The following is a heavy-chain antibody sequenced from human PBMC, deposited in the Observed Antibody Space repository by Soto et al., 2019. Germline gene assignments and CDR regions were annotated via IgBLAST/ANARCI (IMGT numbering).Heavy chain of an antibody. CDR3: ARSEIMITFGGVIPRYFDY. V-gene: IGHV4-39*01. J-gene: IGHJ4*02. CDR2: IYYSGST. CDR1: GGSISSSSYY. Sequence: NPSETLSLTCTVSGGSISSSSYYWGWIRQPPGKGLEWIGSIYYSGSTYYNPSLKSRVTISVDTSKNQFSLKLSSVTAADTAVYYCARSEIMITFGGVIPRYFDYWGQGTLVTVSS. D-gene: IGHD3-16*01.